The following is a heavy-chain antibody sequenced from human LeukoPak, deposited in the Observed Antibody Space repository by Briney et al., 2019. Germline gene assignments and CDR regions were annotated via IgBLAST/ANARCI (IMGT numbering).Heavy chain of an antibody. J-gene: IGHJ5*02. CDR3: ARGLRYCSSTSCYTGIVWFDP. Sequence: ASVKVSCKAPGYTFTSYDTNWVQQPTGQGLEWMGWLNPNGVNTGYAQKFQGRVTMIRNTSISTAYMELSSLRSEDTAVYYCARGLRYCSSTSCYTGIVWFDPWGQGTLVTVSS. D-gene: IGHD2-2*02. CDR1: GYTFTSYD. CDR2: LNPNGVNT. V-gene: IGHV1-8*01.